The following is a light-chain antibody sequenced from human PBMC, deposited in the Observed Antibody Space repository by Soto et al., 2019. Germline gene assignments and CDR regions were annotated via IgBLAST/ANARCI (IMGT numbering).Light chain of an antibody. CDR3: QQYGSSFWT. CDR2: RTS. V-gene: IGKV3-20*01. J-gene: IGKJ1*01. CDR1: QSVSSNL. Sequence: EIVLTQSPGTLSLSPGERATLPCRASQSVSSNLLAWYQQKPGQAPRLLIYRTSTRATGIPDRFSGSGSGTDFTLTISRLEPEDSAVYYCQQYGSSFWTFGQGTKVDIK.